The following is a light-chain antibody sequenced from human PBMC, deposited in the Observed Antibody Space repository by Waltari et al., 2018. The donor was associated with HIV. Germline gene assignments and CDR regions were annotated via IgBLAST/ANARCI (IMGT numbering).Light chain of an antibody. J-gene: IGKJ4*01. CDR1: QSLLYGSNNKNR. CDR3: QQFSLSPPLT. CDR2: WAS. Sequence: DIVMTQSPDSLPVSLGERATINCKSSQSLLYGSNNKNRLAWYQQRPGQPPKLLLSWASTRESGVPDRFSGSGSGTDFTLTITSLQAEDVAVYYCQQFSLSPPLTFGGGTKVEIK. V-gene: IGKV4-1*01.